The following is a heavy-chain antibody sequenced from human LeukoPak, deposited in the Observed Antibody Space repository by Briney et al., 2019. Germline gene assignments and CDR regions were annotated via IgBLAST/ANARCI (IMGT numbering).Heavy chain of an antibody. CDR2: INYSGST. V-gene: IGHV4-34*01. Sequence: PSETLSLTCPLYNESLSAYYWHWIRQPPGKGREWIGGINYSGSTNYNPSLRRRATIPVNTSKNQPSLKLGFVTAAATAVYYCARQASYYDSSGYYCPFDHWGRGTRVSVSS. CDR3: ARQASYYDSSGYYCPFDH. J-gene: IGHJ4*02. CDR1: NESLSAYY. D-gene: IGHD3-22*01.